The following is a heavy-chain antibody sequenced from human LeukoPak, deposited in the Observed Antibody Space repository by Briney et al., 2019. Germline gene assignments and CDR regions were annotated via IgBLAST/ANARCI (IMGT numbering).Heavy chain of an antibody. J-gene: IGHJ4*02. Sequence: AGGSLRLSCAASGFTFSSYAMSWVRQAPGKGLEWVSAISGSGGSTYYADSVKGRFTISRDNSKNTLYLQMNSLRAEDTAVYYYAKKVYYDSSGYIDYWGQGTLVTVSS. CDR1: GFTFSSYA. CDR2: ISGSGGST. D-gene: IGHD3-22*01. CDR3: AKKVYYDSSGYIDY. V-gene: IGHV3-23*01.